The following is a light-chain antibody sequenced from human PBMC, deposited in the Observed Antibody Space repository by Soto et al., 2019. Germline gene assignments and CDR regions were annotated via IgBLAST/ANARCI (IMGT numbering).Light chain of an antibody. V-gene: IGKV3-20*01. CDR2: GVS. CDR3: QQYGSSPLT. CDR1: QSVRSDY. Sequence: EIVLTQSPATLSLSPGDRATLSCRASQSVRSDYFAWYQQKPGQAPRVIIFGVSTRATAIPDRFSGSGSGTDFTLTISRLEPEDFAVYYCQQYGSSPLTFGGGTKVDIK. J-gene: IGKJ4*01.